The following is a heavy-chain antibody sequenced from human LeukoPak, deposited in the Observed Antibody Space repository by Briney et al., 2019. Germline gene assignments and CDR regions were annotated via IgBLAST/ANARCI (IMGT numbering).Heavy chain of an antibody. CDR1: GYTFTSYG. J-gene: IGHJ3*01. V-gene: IGHV1-18*03. D-gene: IGHD1-26*01. CDR3: ARGGSYSDDAFDF. Sequence: VASVKVSCKASGYTFTSYGITWVRQAPGQGLEWMGWINTYNGNTNYAQKLQGRVTMAIDTSTSTAYMELRSLRSDDMAVYYCARGGSYSDDAFDFWGQGTMVTVSS. CDR2: INTYNGNT.